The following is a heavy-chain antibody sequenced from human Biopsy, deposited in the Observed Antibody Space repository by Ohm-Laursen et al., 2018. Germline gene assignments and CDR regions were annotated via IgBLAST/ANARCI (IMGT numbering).Heavy chain of an antibody. J-gene: IGHJ4*02. CDR3: GNEVHGRDY. CDR1: GNTFSDYH. CDR2: INQAGTT. D-gene: IGHD2-15*01. Sequence: TLSLTCAVFGNTFSDYHWSWIRQPPGKGLEGIGQINQAGTTNSNPSLKSRVSISADASKYEFSLRWTSVSAADTAVYLCGNEVHGRDYWGLGAQVTVSS. V-gene: IGHV4-34*08.